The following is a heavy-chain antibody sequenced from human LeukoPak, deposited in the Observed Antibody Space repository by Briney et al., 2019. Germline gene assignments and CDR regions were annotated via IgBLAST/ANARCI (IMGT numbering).Heavy chain of an antibody. V-gene: IGHV4-31*03. D-gene: IGHD3-22*01. Sequence: SETLSLTCTVSGGSISSGGYYWSWIRQHPGKGLEWIGYIYYSGSTYYNPSLKSRVTISVDTSKSQFSLKLSSVTAADTAVYYCAREAPGGYYDSSGYPLGRFDYWGQGTLVTVSS. CDR3: AREAPGGYYDSSGYPLGRFDY. J-gene: IGHJ4*02. CDR2: IYYSGST. CDR1: GGSISSGGYY.